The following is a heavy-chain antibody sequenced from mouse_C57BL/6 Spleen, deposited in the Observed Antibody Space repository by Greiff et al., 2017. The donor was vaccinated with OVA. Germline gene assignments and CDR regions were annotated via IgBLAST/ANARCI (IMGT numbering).Heavy chain of an antibody. J-gene: IGHJ2*01. V-gene: IGHV1-58*01. CDR2: IYIGNGYT. CDR3: ARSFHGYYFDY. CDR1: GYTFTSYG. Sequence: EVQLQQSGAELVRPGSSVKMSCKTSGYTFTSYGINWVKQRPGQGLEWIGYIYIGNGYTAYNEKFKGKATLTSDTSSSTAYMPLSSLTSEDSAIYFCARSFHGYYFDYWGQGTTLTVSS. D-gene: IGHD1-1*01.